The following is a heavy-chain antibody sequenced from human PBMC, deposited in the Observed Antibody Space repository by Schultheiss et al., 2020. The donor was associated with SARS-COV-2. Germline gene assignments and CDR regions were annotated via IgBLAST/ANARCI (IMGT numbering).Heavy chain of an antibody. V-gene: IGHV4-39*07. CDR3: ARDREGEHFDWLLRPYYYYGMDV. CDR1: GGSISSSSYY. Sequence: SETLSLTCTVSGGSISSSSYYWGWIRQPPGKGLEWIGEINHSGSTNYNPSLKSRVTISVDTSKNQFSLKLSSVTAADTAVYYCARDREGEHFDWLLRPYYYYGMDVWGQGTTVTVSS. D-gene: IGHD3-9*01. J-gene: IGHJ6*02. CDR2: INHSGST.